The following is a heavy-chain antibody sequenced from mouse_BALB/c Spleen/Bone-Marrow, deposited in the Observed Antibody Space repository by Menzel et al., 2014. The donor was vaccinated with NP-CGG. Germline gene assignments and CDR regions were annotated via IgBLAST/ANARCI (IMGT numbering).Heavy chain of an antibody. CDR3: ARGAPYYFDY. CDR1: GYTFTSYF. Sequence: QVQPKESGPELVKPGASVKMSCKASGYTFTSYFIHWVKQRPGQGLEWIGWIYPGDGSTNYNEKFKGKTTLTADKSSSTAYMLLSSLTSEDSAIYFCARGAPYYFDYWGQGTTLTVSS. D-gene: IGHD3-1*01. J-gene: IGHJ2*01. CDR2: IYPGDGST. V-gene: IGHV1S56*01.